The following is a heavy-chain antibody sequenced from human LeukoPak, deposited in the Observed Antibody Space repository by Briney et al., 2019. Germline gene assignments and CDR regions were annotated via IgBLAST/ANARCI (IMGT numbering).Heavy chain of an antibody. J-gene: IGHJ4*02. CDR2: ISWNSGSI. D-gene: IGHD2-15*01. Sequence: GRSLRLSCAASGFTFDDYAMHWVRQAPGKGLEWVSGISWNSGSIDYADSVKGRFTISRDNAKNSLYLQMNSLKAEDTALYYCAKAYCSGGNCCPDYWGQGTLVTVSS. V-gene: IGHV3-9*01. CDR1: GFTFDDYA. CDR3: AKAYCSGGNCCPDY.